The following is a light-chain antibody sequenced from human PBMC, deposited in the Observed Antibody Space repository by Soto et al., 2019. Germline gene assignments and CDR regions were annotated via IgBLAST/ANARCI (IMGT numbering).Light chain of an antibody. Sequence: DIQMTQSPSLVSASVGDRVTITCRASQGVTSGLAWYQQKPGEAPKLLISAASSLGSGVPSRFSGSGSGTDFTLTISSLQPEDFATYYCQQANSFPFTFGGGTKVEIK. CDR1: QGVTSG. CDR2: AAS. CDR3: QQANSFPFT. V-gene: IGKV1-12*01. J-gene: IGKJ4*01.